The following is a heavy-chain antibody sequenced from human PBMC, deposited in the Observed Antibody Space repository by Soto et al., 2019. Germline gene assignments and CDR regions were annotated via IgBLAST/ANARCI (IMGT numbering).Heavy chain of an antibody. CDR1: GYTFTGYY. CDR2: INPNSGGT. J-gene: IGHJ6*02. V-gene: IGHV1-2*04. Sequence: ASVKVSCKASGYTFTGYYMHWVRQAPGQGLEWMGWINPNSGGTNYTQKFQGWVTMTRDTSISTAYMELSRLRSDDTAVYYCARETGIAAAGTVDYYYGMDVWGQGTTVTVSS. D-gene: IGHD6-13*01. CDR3: ARETGIAAAGTVDYYYGMDV.